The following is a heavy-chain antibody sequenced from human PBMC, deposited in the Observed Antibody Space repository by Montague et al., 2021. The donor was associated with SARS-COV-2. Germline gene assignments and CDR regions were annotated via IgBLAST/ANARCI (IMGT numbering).Heavy chain of an antibody. Sequence: SETLSLTCAVYGGSFSVYYWFWLRPPPRSGLEWLAEINHSGTANYNPSLKSRVSVSVDTSKNQFTLKLTSVTAADTAMYYCAKEREVVRAARTLVAFDLWGQGKMVTVSS. D-gene: IGHD2-2*01. CDR2: INHSGTA. J-gene: IGHJ3*01. V-gene: IGHV4-34*01. CDR1: GGSFSVYY. CDR3: AKEREVVRAARTLVAFDL.